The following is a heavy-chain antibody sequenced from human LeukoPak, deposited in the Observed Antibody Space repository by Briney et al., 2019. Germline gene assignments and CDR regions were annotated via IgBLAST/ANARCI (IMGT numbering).Heavy chain of an antibody. Sequence: SETLSLTCTASGGSISSYYWSWIRQPPGKGLEWIGYIYTSGSTNYNPSLKSRVTISVDTSKNQFSLKLSSVTAADTAVYYCARHGTRDQGWLQLPFDYWGQGTLVTVSS. CDR3: ARHGTRDQGWLQLPFDY. CDR1: GGSISSYY. D-gene: IGHD5-24*01. V-gene: IGHV4-4*09. CDR2: IYTSGST. J-gene: IGHJ4*02.